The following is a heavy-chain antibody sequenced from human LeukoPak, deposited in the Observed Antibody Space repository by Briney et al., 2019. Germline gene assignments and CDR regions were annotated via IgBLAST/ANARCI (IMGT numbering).Heavy chain of an antibody. J-gene: IGHJ5*02. CDR1: GGSFSGYY. CDR2: INHSGST. D-gene: IGHD5-18*01. Sequence: KTSETLSLTCAVYGGSFSGYYWSWIRQPPGKGLEWIGEINHSGSTNYNPSLKSRVTISVDTSKNQFSLKLSSVTAADTAVYYCARERRVDTAMVSRRNWFDPWGQGTLVTVSS. V-gene: IGHV4-34*01. CDR3: ARERRVDTAMVSRRNWFDP.